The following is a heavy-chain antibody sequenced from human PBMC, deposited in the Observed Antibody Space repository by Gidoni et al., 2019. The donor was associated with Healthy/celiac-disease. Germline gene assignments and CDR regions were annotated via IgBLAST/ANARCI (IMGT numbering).Heavy chain of an antibody. V-gene: IGHV4-39*01. CDR2: IYYSGST. Sequence: QLQLQESAQGLVKPSETLSLTCTVSGGSISSRSYYWGWIRQPPGKGLEWIGSIYYSGSTYYNPSLKSRVTISVETSKNQFSLKLSSVTAADTAVYYCARHILGSRDAFDIWGQGTMVTVSS. CDR1: GGSISSRSYY. CDR3: ARHILGSRDAFDI. D-gene: IGHD3-10*01. J-gene: IGHJ3*02.